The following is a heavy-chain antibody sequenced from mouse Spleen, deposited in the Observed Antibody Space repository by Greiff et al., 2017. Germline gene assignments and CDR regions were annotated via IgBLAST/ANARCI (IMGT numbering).Heavy chain of an antibody. Sequence: QVQLKQSGPELVKPGASVKISCKASGYAFSSSWMNWVKQRPGKGLEWIGRIYPGDGDTNYNGKFKGKATLTADKSSSTAYMQLSGLTSEDSAVYFCARRVYYGSLYAMDYWGQGTSVTVSS. CDR3: ARRVYYGSLYAMDY. D-gene: IGHD1-1*01. V-gene: IGHV1-82*01. CDR1: GYAFSSSW. J-gene: IGHJ4*01. CDR2: IYPGDGDT.